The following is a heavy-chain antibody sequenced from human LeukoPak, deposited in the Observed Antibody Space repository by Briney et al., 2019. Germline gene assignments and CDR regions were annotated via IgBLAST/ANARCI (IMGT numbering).Heavy chain of an antibody. CDR2: ISYDGSNK. V-gene: IGHV3-30*03. D-gene: IGHD6-13*01. CDR3: ASSLPYSSSWYVLDY. Sequence: PGGSLRLSCAASGFTFSSYGMRWVRQAPGKGLEWVAVISYDGSNKYYADSVKGRFTISRDNSKNTLYLQMNSLRAEDTAVYYCASSLPYSSSWYVLDYWGQGTLVTVSS. CDR1: GFTFSSYG. J-gene: IGHJ4*02.